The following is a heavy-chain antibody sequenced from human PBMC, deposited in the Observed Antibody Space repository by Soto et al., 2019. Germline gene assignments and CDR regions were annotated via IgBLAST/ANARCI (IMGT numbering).Heavy chain of an antibody. CDR2: INAGNSNT. CDR1: GYTFTSYA. D-gene: IGHD3-22*01. V-gene: IGHV1-3*01. CDR3: ARDRYDSSGYYPPDY. J-gene: IGHJ4*02. Sequence: ASVKVSCKASGYTFTSYAMHWVRQAPGQRLEWMGWINAGNSNTKYSQKFKGRVTITRDTSTSTAKMELSSLRSEDTALYYCARDRYDSSGYYPPDYWGQGTLVTVSS.